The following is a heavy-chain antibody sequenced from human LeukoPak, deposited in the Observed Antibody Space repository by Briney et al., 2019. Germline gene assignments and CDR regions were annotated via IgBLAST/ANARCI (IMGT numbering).Heavy chain of an antibody. CDR1: GFTVSNNY. D-gene: IGHD2-2*01. CDR3: ARDGGTSGLYYFDY. Sequence: GGSLRLSCAASGFTVSNNYMNWVRQTPGKGLEWVSVMYSGGSTYYADYVKGRFTPSRDNSKNTLYLQMNSLRAEDTAVYYCARDGGTSGLYYFDYWGQGTLVTVSS. V-gene: IGHV3-53*01. J-gene: IGHJ4*02. CDR2: MYSGGST.